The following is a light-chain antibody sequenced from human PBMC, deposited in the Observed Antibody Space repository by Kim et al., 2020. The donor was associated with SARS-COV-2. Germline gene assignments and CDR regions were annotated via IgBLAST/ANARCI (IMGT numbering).Light chain of an antibody. Sequence: EIVMTQSPATLSVSPEERATLSCRASQSVGSKLAWYQQKPGQAPRLLMYGASTRATGIPARFSGSGSGTEFTLTITSLQSEDFAVYYCQQYHKWPPLTFGGGTKVDIK. CDR1: QSVGSK. CDR2: GAS. CDR3: QQYHKWPPLT. V-gene: IGKV3-15*01. J-gene: IGKJ4*01.